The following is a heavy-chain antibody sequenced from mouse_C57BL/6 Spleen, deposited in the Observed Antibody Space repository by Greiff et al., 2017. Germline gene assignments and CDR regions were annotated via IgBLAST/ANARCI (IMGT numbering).Heavy chain of an antibody. Sequence: EVQLQQSGPELVRPGASVKISCKASGYSFTDYNMNWVKQSNGKSLEWIGVINPNYGTTSYNQKFKGKATLTVDQSSSTAYMQLNSLTSEDSAVYYCARSYYGSSYPYWYFDVWGTGTTVTVSS. CDR1: GYSFTDYN. J-gene: IGHJ1*03. CDR2: INPNYGTT. CDR3: ARSYYGSSYPYWYFDV. D-gene: IGHD1-1*01. V-gene: IGHV1-39*01.